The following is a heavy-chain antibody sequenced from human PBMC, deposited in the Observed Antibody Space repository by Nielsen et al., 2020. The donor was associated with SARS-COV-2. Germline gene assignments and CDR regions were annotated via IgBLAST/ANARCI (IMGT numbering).Heavy chain of an antibody. Sequence: GESLKISCAASGFSFSTYWMHWVRQAPGKGLVWVSRINQDGSTTNYGDSVQGRFTISRDTSKNTLYLQMNSLRAEDTAVYYCAKSVFYWFDSWGQGTLVTVSS. J-gene: IGHJ5*01. CDR2: INQDGSTT. V-gene: IGHV3-74*01. CDR3: AKSVFYWFDS. CDR1: GFSFSTYW. D-gene: IGHD2/OR15-2a*01.